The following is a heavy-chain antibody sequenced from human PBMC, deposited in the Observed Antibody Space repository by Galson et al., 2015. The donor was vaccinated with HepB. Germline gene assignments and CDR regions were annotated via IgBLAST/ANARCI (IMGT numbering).Heavy chain of an antibody. D-gene: IGHD3-10*01. CDR3: AKDWGGFGAGGDY. V-gene: IGHV3-30*18. CDR2: ISYDGSNK. J-gene: IGHJ4*02. Sequence: SLRLSCAASGFTFSSYGMHWVRQAPGKGLEWVAVISYDGSNKYYADSVKGRFTFSRDNSKNTLYLQMNSLRAEDTAVYYCAKDWGGFGAGGDYWGQGTLVTVSS. CDR1: GFTFSSYG.